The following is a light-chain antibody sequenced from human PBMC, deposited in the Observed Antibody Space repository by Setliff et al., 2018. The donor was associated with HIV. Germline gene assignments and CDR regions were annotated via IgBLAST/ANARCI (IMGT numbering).Light chain of an antibody. Sequence: QSVLTQPASVSGSPGQSITISCTGTSSDVGGYNYVSWYKQHPGKAPKLMIYDVSKRPSGVSNRFSGSKSGNTASLTISGLQAEDEADYYCSSYTSSSSVVFGGGTKVTVL. CDR1: SSDVGGYNY. CDR3: SSYTSSSSVV. V-gene: IGLV2-14*01. CDR2: DVS. J-gene: IGLJ2*01.